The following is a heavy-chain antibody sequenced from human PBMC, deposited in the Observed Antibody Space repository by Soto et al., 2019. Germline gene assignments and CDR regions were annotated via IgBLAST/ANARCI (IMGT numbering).Heavy chain of an antibody. V-gene: IGHV3-21*01. Sequence: EVQLVESGGGLVKPGGSLRLSCAASGFTFSSYSMNWVRQAPGKGLEWVSSISSSSSYIYYADSVKGRFTISRDNAKNSLYLKMNSLRAEDTAVYYCARRGYCTNGVCSFTYWGQGTLVTVSS. CDR3: ARRGYCTNGVCSFTY. D-gene: IGHD2-8*01. J-gene: IGHJ4*02. CDR2: ISSSSSYI. CDR1: GFTFSSYS.